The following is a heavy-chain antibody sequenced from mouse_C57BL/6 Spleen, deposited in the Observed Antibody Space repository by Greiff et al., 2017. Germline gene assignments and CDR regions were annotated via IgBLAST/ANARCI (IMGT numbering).Heavy chain of an antibody. D-gene: IGHD1-1*01. CDR1: GYAFSSSW. V-gene: IGHV1-82*01. J-gene: IGHJ1*03. CDR3: ARKYYYGSSDGYFDV. Sequence: VQLQQSGPELVKPGASVKISCKASGYAFSSSWMNWVKQRPGKGLEWIGRIYPGDGDTNYNGKFKGKATLTADKSSSTAYMQLSSLTSEDSAVYFCARKYYYGSSDGYFDVWGTGTTVTVSS. CDR2: IYPGDGDT.